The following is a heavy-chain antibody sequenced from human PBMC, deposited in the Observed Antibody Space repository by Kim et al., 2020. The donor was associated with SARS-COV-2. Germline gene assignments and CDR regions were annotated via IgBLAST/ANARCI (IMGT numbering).Heavy chain of an antibody. V-gene: IGHV1-18*01. J-gene: IGHJ4*02. D-gene: IGHD2-21*02. Sequence: TNYAPKLQGRVTMTTDTSTSTAYMELRSLRSDDTAVYYCATAQGGDYFDYWGQGTLVTVSS. CDR2: T. CDR3: ATAQGGDYFDY.